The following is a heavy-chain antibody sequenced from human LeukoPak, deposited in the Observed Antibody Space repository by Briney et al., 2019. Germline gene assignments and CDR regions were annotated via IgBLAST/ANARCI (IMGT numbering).Heavy chain of an antibody. CDR3: AKDLSPYCSGGSCYSFDY. CDR1: GFTFTTYS. V-gene: IGHV3-21*04. CDR2: ISTTGDFI. D-gene: IGHD2-15*01. J-gene: IGHJ4*02. Sequence: PGGSLRLSCVASGFTFTTYSMNWVRLAPGKGLEWVSSISTTGDFIHYADSVKGRFTISRDNSKNTLYLQMNSLRAEDTAVYYCAKDLSPYCSGGSCYSFDYWGQGTLVTVSS.